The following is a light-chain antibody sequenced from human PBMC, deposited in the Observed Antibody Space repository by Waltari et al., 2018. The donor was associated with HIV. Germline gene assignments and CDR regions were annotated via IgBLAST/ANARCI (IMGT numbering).Light chain of an antibody. CDR3: QQRSNWPPVT. J-gene: IGKJ5*01. Sequence: EVVLTQSPSTLSLSQWERATLSCRASQPIGNYLAWYQQKPGQAPRLLIYDASTRASGIPARFSGSGSGTDFTLTISSLEPEDVAVYYCQQRSNWPPVTFGQGTRLEI. CDR1: QPIGNY. V-gene: IGKV3-11*01. CDR2: DAS.